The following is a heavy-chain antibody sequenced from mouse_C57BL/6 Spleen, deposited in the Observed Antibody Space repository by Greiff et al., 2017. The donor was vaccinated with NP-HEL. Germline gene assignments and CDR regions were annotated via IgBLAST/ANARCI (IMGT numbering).Heavy chain of an antibody. J-gene: IGHJ2*01. V-gene: IGHV6-3*01. CDR1: GFTFSNYW. CDR3: TATTVYFDY. CDR2: IRLKSDNYAT. D-gene: IGHD1-1*01. Sequence: EVKLMESGGGLVQPGGSMKLSCVASGFTFSNYWMNWVRQSPEKGLEWVAQIRLKSDNYATHYAESVKGRFTISRDDSKSSVYLQMNNLRAEDTGIYYCTATTVYFDYWGQGTTLTVSS.